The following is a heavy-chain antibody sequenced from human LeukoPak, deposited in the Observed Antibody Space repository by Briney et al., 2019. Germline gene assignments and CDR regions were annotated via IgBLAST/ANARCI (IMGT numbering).Heavy chain of an antibody. CDR2: ISSSSSYI. V-gene: IGHV3-21*01. CDR3: ARANGYYFDY. J-gene: IGHJ4*02. D-gene: IGHD2-8*01. CDR1: GFTFSSFT. Sequence: PGGSLRLSCAASGFTFSSFTMNWVRQAPGKGLEWVSSISSSSSYISYADSVKGRFTISRDNAKDSLYLQMNSLRAEDTAVYYCARANGYYFDYWGQGTLVTVSS.